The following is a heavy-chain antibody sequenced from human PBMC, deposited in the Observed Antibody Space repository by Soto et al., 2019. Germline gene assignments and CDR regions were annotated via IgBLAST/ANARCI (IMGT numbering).Heavy chain of an antibody. CDR2: ISSSSSTI. CDR1: GITFSSNA. CDR3: ASRRSISGPFDD. V-gene: IGHV3-48*02. Sequence: GGSLRLSCAASGITFSSNAMNWVRQAPGKGLEWVSYISSSSSTIYYADSVKGRFTISRDNARDSLYLQMSSLRDEDTAVYYCASRRSISGPFDDWGQGTLVTVAS. D-gene: IGHD2-2*01. J-gene: IGHJ4*02.